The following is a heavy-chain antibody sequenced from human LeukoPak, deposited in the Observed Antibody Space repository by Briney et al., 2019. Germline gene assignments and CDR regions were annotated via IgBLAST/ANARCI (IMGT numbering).Heavy chain of an antibody. Sequence: PSETLSLTCTVSGGSISSSSYYWGWLRQPPGKGLEWIGSIYYSGSTYYNPSLKSRVTISVDTSKNQFSLQLSSVTAADTAVYYCARAPQTYYYDSSGYYGNYYFDYWGQGTLVTVSS. CDR3: ARAPQTYYYDSSGYYGNYYFDY. D-gene: IGHD3-22*01. V-gene: IGHV4-39*07. CDR1: GGSISSSSYY. CDR2: IYYSGST. J-gene: IGHJ4*02.